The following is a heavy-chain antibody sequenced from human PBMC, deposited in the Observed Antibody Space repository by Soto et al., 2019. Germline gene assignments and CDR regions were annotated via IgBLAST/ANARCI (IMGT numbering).Heavy chain of an antibody. Sequence: QVQLVESGGGVVQPGRSLRLSCAASGFTFSSYGMHWVRQAPGKGLEWVAVISYDGSNKYYADSVKGRFTISRDNSKNTLYLQMNSLRAKDTAVYYCAEGIAAAGPFDYWGQGTLVTVSS. CDR1: GFTFSSYG. CDR2: ISYDGSNK. V-gene: IGHV3-30*18. J-gene: IGHJ4*02. D-gene: IGHD6-13*01. CDR3: AEGIAAAGPFDY.